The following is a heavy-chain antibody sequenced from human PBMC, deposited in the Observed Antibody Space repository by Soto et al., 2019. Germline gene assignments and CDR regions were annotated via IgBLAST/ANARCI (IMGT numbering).Heavy chain of an antibody. D-gene: IGHD2-2*03. J-gene: IGHJ4*02. Sequence: EVQLVQSGAEVKKPGESLKISCKGSGYSFITYWIGWVRQMPGKGLEWMGIIYPRDSDTRYSPSFEGQVTMSVDKSISTAHLQWSSLKASDTGMYYCARLDVHNWFDYWGQGTLVTVSS. CDR1: GYSFITYW. CDR3: ARLDVHNWFDY. CDR2: IYPRDSDT. V-gene: IGHV5-51*01.